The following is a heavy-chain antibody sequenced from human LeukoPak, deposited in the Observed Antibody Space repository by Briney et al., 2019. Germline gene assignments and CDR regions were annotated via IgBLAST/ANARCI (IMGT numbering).Heavy chain of an antibody. V-gene: IGHV4-39*07. Sequence: SETLSLTCTVSGGSISSSSYYWGWIRQPPGKGLEWIGSIYYSGSTYYNPSLKSRVTISVDTSKNQFSLKLSSVTAADTAVYYCASDHRRRPSFDPWGQGTLVTVSS. D-gene: IGHD1-14*01. CDR1: GGSISSSSYY. CDR2: IYYSGST. J-gene: IGHJ5*02. CDR3: ASDHRRRPSFDP.